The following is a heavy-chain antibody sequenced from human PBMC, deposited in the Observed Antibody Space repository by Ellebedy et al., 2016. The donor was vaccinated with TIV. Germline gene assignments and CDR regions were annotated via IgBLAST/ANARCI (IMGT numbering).Heavy chain of an antibody. CDR3: ARAQGRFDP. CDR2: IYSGGGT. V-gene: IGHV3-66*01. J-gene: IGHJ5*02. Sequence: GESLKTSCAVSGVTVSGNHFSWVRQPPGKGLEWVSVIYSGGGTNYADSVKGRFTISRDNSRNTLHLQMKSLRAEDTAVYYCARAQGRFDPWGQGTLVTVSS. CDR1: GVTVSGNH.